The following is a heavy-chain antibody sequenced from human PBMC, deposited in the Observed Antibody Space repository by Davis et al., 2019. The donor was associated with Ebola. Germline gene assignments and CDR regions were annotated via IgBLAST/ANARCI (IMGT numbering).Heavy chain of an antibody. J-gene: IGHJ6*02. CDR1: GGSFSGYY. D-gene: IGHD3-10*01. CDR2: INHSGST. CDR3: ARGRGLLWFGASNYGMDV. Sequence: SETLSLTCAVYGGSFSGYYWSWIRQPLGKGLEWIGEINHSGSTNYNPSLKSRVTISVDTSKNQFFLKLSSVTAADTAVYYCARGRGLLWFGASNYGMDVWGQGTTVTVSS. V-gene: IGHV4-34*01.